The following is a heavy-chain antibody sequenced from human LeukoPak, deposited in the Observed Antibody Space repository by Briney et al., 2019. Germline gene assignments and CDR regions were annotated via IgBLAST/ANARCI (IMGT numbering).Heavy chain of an antibody. CDR1: GGSISSYY. CDR3: ARSDYGDYVFFDY. Sequence: SETLSLTCTVSGGSISSYYWSWIRQPPGKGLEWSGYIYYSGSTNYNPSLKSRVTISVDTSKNQFSLKLSSVTAADTAVYYCARSDYGDYVFFDYWGQGTLVTVSS. J-gene: IGHJ4*02. D-gene: IGHD4-17*01. V-gene: IGHV4-59*01. CDR2: IYYSGST.